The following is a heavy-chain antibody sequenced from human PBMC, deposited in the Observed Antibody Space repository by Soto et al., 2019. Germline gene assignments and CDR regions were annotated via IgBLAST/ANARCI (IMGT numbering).Heavy chain of an antibody. J-gene: IGHJ4*02. CDR1: GYTFTNYG. Sequence: QVQLVQSGTEVQKPGASVKVSCKTSGYTFTNYGISWVRQAPGQGLEWMGWISAYNVNTHYAQKFQDRVTMTTDTSTNTAYMELRSLRSDDTAVYYCARDSGIFDYWGQGTLVTVSS. D-gene: IGHD3-10*01. V-gene: IGHV1-18*01. CDR3: ARDSGIFDY. CDR2: ISAYNVNT.